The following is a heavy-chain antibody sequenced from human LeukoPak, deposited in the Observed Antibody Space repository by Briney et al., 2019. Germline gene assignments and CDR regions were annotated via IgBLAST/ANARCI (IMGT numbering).Heavy chain of an antibody. V-gene: IGHV3-30-3*01. CDR2: ISYDGSNK. CDR1: GFTFSSYA. D-gene: IGHD3-22*01. J-gene: IGHJ4*02. Sequence: PGGSLRLSCAASGFTFSSYAMHWVRQAPGKGLEWVAVISYDGSNKYYADSVKGRFTISRDNSKNTLYLQMYSLRAEDTAVYYCARDRYYYDSSGYYMPMDWGQGTLVTVSS. CDR3: ARDRYYYDSSGYYMPMD.